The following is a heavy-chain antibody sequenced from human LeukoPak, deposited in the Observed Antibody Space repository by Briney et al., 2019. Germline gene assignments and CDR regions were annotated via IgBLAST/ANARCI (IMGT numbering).Heavy chain of an antibody. D-gene: IGHD3-3*01. Sequence: PGGSLRLSYVGSGFHFRLYNMNWVRQAPGKGLEWVSGIPAGGTDRYYADSVKGRFTISRDNTENTLYLQMNSLRAEDTALYYCAKDSQYYDFWSHYSAYNYYYMDVWGKGTTVTVSS. J-gene: IGHJ6*03. CDR2: IPAGGTDR. CDR3: AKDSQYYDFWSHYSAYNYYYMDV. CDR1: GFHFRLYN. V-gene: IGHV3-23*01.